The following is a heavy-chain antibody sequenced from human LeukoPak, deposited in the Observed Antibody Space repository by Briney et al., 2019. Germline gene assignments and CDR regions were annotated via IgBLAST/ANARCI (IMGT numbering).Heavy chain of an antibody. J-gene: IGHJ4*02. CDR3: ARVARAGVYAEWWGTNVGIDS. V-gene: IGHV1-24*01. CDR2: FDPEDGET. Sequence: GASVKVSCKVSGYTLTELSMHWVRQAPGKGLEWMGGFDPEDGETIYAQKFQGRVTMTEDTSTDTAYMELSSLRSDDTAVYYCARVARAGVYAEWWGTNVGIDSWGQGTLVTVSS. CDR1: GYTLTELS. D-gene: IGHD5/OR15-5a*01.